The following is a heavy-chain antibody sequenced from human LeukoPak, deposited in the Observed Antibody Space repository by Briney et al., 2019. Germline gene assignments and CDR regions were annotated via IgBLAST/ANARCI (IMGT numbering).Heavy chain of an antibody. D-gene: IGHD3-22*01. CDR2: ITDDGSST. CDR3: AGGLYDSSGYYQYYFEY. J-gene: IGHJ4*02. Sequence: GGSLRLSCAASGLTFSSHWMHWVRQAPGKGLVWVSRITDDGSSTTYADSVKGRFTISRDNSKNTLYLQMKSLRAEDTAVYYCAGGLYDSSGYYQYYFEYWGQGTLVTVSS. V-gene: IGHV3-74*01. CDR1: GLTFSSHW.